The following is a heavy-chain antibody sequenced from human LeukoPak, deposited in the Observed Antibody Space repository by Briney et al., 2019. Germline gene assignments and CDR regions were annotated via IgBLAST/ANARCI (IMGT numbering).Heavy chain of an antibody. J-gene: IGHJ4*02. V-gene: IGHV3-20*04. CDR1: GFTFSNYA. Sequence: TGGSLRLSCAASGFTFSNYAMTWVRQAPGKGLEWVSAMSGSGGSTGYADSVKGRFTISRDNAKNSLCLQMNSLRVEDTALYYCARGGGSCYNPGGQGTLVTVSS. D-gene: IGHD2-15*01. CDR3: ARGGGSCYNP. CDR2: MSGSGGST.